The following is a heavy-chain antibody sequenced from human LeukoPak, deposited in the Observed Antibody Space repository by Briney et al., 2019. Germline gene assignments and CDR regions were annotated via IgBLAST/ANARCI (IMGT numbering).Heavy chain of an antibody. CDR3: ARLYSGTTAY. J-gene: IGHJ4*02. V-gene: IGHV5-51*01. CDR1: GYRFTSNW. D-gene: IGHD1-1*01. CDR2: IYPGDSDT. Sequence: GESLRISCKGSGYRFTSNWIGWVRQMPGKGLEWMGIIYPGDSDTRYNPSFQGQVTISADKSISTVYLQWSSLKASDTAMYYCARLYSGTTAYWGQGTLVTVSS.